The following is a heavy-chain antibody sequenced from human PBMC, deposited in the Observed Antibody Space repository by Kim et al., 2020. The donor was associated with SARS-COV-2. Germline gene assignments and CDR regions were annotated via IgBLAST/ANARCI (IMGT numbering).Heavy chain of an antibody. Sequence: GGSLRLSCAASGFTFSSYGMHWVRQAPGKGLEWVAVIWYDGSNKYYADSVKGRFTISRDNSKNTLYLQMNSLRAEDTAVYYCARNGDSSGYSDFDYWGQGTLVTVSS. V-gene: IGHV3-33*08. J-gene: IGHJ4*02. CDR1: GFTFSSYG. CDR3: ARNGDSSGYSDFDY. CDR2: IWYDGSNK. D-gene: IGHD3-22*01.